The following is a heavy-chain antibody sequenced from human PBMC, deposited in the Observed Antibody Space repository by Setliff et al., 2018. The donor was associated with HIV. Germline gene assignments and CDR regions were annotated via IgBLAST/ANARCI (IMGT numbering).Heavy chain of an antibody. CDR3: ARQAWHYDRDGYFIDY. CDR1: GYLISNGYY. Sequence: SETLSLTCSVSGYLISNGYYWGWIRQPPGRGLEWVGTIYQNGNTYYSPSLESRVSVSMDMSRNQFSVKLNSATAADSAVYYCARQAWHYDRDGYFIDYWGQGKLVTVSS. V-gene: IGHV4-38-2*02. D-gene: IGHD3-22*01. J-gene: IGHJ4*02. CDR2: IYQNGNT.